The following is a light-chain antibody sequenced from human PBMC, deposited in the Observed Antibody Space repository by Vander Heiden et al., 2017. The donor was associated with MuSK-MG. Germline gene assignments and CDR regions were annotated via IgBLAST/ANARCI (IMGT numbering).Light chain of an antibody. Sequence: DIQMTQSPLSLSASVGDRVTLTCRASENINNYLNWYQQRPGKAPKLLIFAASRLESGVPSRFSGSGYGTDFTLTITSRQPEDFAPYYCQQNYNNHIFTFGHGTKVDIK. CDR2: AAS. J-gene: IGKJ3*01. V-gene: IGKV1-39*01. CDR1: ENINNY. CDR3: QQNYNNHIFT.